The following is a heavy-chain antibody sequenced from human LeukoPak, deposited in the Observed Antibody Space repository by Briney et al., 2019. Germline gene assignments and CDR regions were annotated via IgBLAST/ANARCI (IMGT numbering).Heavy chain of an antibody. CDR2: IYTSGTT. D-gene: IGHD2-15*01. CDR3: AREDPLVAARGLDY. CDR1: GGPLSSYF. J-gene: IGHJ4*02. Sequence: SETLSLTCTVSGGPLSSYFWNWIRQPAGKGLEWIGRIYTSGTTNYNTTLKSRLTMSIDTSKNQFSLRLSSVTAADTAVYYCAREDPLVAARGLDYWGQGTLVTVSS. V-gene: IGHV4-4*07.